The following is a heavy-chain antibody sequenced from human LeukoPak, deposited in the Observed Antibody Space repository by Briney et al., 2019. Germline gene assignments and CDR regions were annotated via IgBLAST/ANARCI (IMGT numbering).Heavy chain of an antibody. CDR3: ARIRCGRGSAICYNP. CDR1: GVSLSDYY. CDR2: INHNWGT. J-gene: IGHJ5*02. V-gene: IGHV4-34*01. Sequence: SETLSLTCSVYGVSLSDYYWSWIRQPPGKGLEWIGEINHNWGTKYNPSLKGRGTISVDTSENPFSLNLRAVTAADTAVYYCARIRCGRGSAICYNPWGQGTLVTVSS. D-gene: IGHD2-15*01.